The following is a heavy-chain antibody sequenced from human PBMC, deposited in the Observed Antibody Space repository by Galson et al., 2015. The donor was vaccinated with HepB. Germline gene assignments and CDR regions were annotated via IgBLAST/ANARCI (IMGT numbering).Heavy chain of an antibody. CDR1: GFTFSSYG. CDR2: ISYDGSNK. V-gene: IGHV3-30*18. Sequence: SLRLSCAASGFTFSSYGMHWVRQAPGKGLEWVAVISYDGSNKYYADSVKGRFTISRDNSKNTLYLQMNSLRAEDTAVYYCAKVGSKWELHDDAFDIWGQGTMVTVSS. J-gene: IGHJ3*02. CDR3: AKVGSKWELHDDAFDI. D-gene: IGHD1-26*01.